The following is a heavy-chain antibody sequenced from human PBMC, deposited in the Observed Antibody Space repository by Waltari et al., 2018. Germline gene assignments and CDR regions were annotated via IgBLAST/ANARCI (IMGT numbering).Heavy chain of an antibody. J-gene: IGHJ4*02. Sequence: QVQLVESGGGVVQPGRSLRLSCAASGFTFSSYGMHWVREAPGKGLEWVAVIWYDGRNKYYADSVNGRFTISRDNSKNTRYLQMNSLRAEDTAVYYCAKDPERYYGSGSYYFDYWGQGTLVTVSS. CDR1: GFTFSSYG. D-gene: IGHD3-10*01. CDR3: AKDPERYYGSGSYYFDY. V-gene: IGHV3-33*06. CDR2: IWYDGRNK.